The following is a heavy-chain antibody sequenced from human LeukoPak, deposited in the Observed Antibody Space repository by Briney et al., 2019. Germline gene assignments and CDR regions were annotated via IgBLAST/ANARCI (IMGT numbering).Heavy chain of an antibody. CDR1: GGSISSGSYY. D-gene: IGHD1-1*01. CDR3: AKLVGPYKWFDP. Sequence: SQTLSLTCTVSGGSISSGSYYCRWIRQHPGKGLEWIGNIYYSGSTYYNPSLKSRITVSVDTSKNQFSLKVSSVTAADTAVYYCAKLVGPYKWFDPWGQGTLVTVSS. J-gene: IGHJ5*02. CDR2: IYYSGST. V-gene: IGHV4-31*03.